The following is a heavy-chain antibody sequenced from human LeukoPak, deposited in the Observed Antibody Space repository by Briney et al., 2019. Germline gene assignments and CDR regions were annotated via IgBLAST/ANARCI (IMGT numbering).Heavy chain of an antibody. D-gene: IGHD4-17*01. CDR1: GYTFTTYG. CDR3: ARDPDGDSDFDY. J-gene: IGHJ4*02. Sequence: ASVKVSCKASGYTFTTYGISWVRQAPGQGLEWMGWISAYNGGTNYAQKFQGRVTMTTYTSTSTAYMELRSLRSDDTAVYYCARDPDGDSDFDYWGQGSLVTVSS. V-gene: IGHV1-18*01. CDR2: ISAYNGGT.